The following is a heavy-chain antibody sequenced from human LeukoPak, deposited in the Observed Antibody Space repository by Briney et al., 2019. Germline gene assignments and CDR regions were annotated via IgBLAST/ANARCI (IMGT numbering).Heavy chain of an antibody. CDR2: ISASAGST. Sequence: PGGSLRLSCAASGFTFSSYAMSWVRQAPGKGLEWVSTISASAGSTYYADSVRGRFTISRDNSKNTLYLQMSSLRAEDTAVYYCARAKPKNMVRGLIMRRESRYYFDYWGQGTLVTVSS. D-gene: IGHD3-10*01. CDR1: GFTFSSYA. J-gene: IGHJ4*02. V-gene: IGHV3-23*01. CDR3: ARAKPKNMVRGLIMRRESRYYFDY.